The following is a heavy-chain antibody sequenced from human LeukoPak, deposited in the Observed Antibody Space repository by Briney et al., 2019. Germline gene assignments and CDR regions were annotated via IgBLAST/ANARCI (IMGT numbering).Heavy chain of an antibody. J-gene: IGHJ6*03. CDR1: GFTVSSNY. V-gene: IGHV3-7*01. CDR2: IRQGGRAK. D-gene: IGHD3-3*01. Sequence: PGGSLRLSCAASGFTVSSNYMSWVRQAPGKGLEWVADIRQGGRAKNYVDSVKGRFTISRDNAKNSLCLQVNSLRAEDTAVYYCARLNYDFWSGVWEGYYMDVWGKGTTVTVSS. CDR3: ARLNYDFWSGVWEGYYMDV.